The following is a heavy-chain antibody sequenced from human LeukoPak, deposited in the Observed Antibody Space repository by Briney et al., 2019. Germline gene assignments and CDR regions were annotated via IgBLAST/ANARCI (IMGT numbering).Heavy chain of an antibody. J-gene: IGHJ6*04. CDR2: IWYDGSNK. CDR3: ARGMAGLYGMDV. D-gene: IGHD2-8*01. CDR1: GFTFSSYG. V-gene: IGHV3-33*01. Sequence: PGRSLRLSCAASGFTFSSYGMHWVRQAPGKGLEWVVVIWYDGSNKYYADSVKGRFTISRDNSKNTLYLQMNSLRAEDTAVYYCARGMAGLYGMDVWGKGTTVTVSS.